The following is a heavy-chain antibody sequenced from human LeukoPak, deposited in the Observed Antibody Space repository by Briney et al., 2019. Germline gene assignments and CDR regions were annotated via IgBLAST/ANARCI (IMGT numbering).Heavy chain of an antibody. CDR3: ANYAMTFKAFDY. J-gene: IGHJ4*02. CDR2: IYSGGST. V-gene: IGHV3-53*01. CDR1: GFTVSSNY. D-gene: IGHD2/OR15-2a*01. Sequence: GGSLRLSCAASGFTVSSNYMSWVRQAPGKGLEWVSVIYSGGSTYYVDSVKGRFTISRDNSKNTLYLQMNSLRAEDTAVYYCANYAMTFKAFDYWGQGTLVTVSS.